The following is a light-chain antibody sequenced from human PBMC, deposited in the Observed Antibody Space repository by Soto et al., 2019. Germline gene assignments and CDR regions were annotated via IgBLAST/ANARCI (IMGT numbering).Light chain of an antibody. V-gene: IGKV3-15*01. CDR1: QSVSSN. Sequence: EIVMTQSPATLSVSPGDRASFSCRASQSVSSNLAWYQQKPGQAPRLLIYGASIRATGIPARFSGSGSGTEFTLTISSLQSEDFAVYYCQQYNSWPPSITLGQGTRLEI. J-gene: IGKJ5*01. CDR3: QQYNSWPPSIT. CDR2: GAS.